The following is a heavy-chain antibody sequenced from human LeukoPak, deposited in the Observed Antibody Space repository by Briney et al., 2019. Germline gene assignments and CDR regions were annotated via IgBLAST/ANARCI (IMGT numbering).Heavy chain of an antibody. CDR1: GYTFTNYD. Sequence: ASVKVSCRASGYTFTNYDITWIRQAPGQGLEWMGYITPHNGNTKYAQKLQGRVTMTTDTSTSTVYMEMRSLRSDDTAVYYCAREASTGAYNDYWGQGTLVTVSS. CDR2: ITPHNGNT. J-gene: IGHJ4*02. V-gene: IGHV1-18*01. CDR3: AREASTGAYNDY. D-gene: IGHD7-27*01.